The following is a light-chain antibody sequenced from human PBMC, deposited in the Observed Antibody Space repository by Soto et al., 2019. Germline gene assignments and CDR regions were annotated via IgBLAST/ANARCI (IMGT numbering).Light chain of an antibody. CDR3: QQYGSSPIT. CDR1: QSVSSS. Sequence: EIVLTQSPGTLSWSPGERATLSCRASQSVSSSLAWYQQKPGQAPRLLISGASSRAAGIPDRFSGSVSGTDGTITISRLEQEDGSLYYCQQYGSSPITFGQGTRLEIK. V-gene: IGKV3-20*01. J-gene: IGKJ5*01. CDR2: GAS.